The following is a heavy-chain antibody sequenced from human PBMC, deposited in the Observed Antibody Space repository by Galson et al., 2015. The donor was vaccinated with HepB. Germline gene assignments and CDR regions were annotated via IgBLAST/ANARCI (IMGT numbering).Heavy chain of an antibody. CDR1: GFTFSSYG. J-gene: IGHJ1*01. V-gene: IGHV3-30*18. CDR3: AKDVGSGWYVGPGAFQH. D-gene: IGHD6-19*01. CDR2: ISYDGSNK. Sequence: SLRLSCAASGFTFSSYGMHWVRQAPGKGLEWVAIISYDGSNKYYADSVKGRFTISRDNSKNTLYLQMNSLRAEDTAVYYCAKDVGSGWYVGPGAFQHWGQGTLVTVSS.